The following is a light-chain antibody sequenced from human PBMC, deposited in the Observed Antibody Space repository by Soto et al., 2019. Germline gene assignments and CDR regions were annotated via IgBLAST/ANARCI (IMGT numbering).Light chain of an antibody. CDR3: QQYGSSSLT. J-gene: IGKJ4*01. Sequence: EIVLTQSPGTLSLSPRERATLSCRASQSVSSSYLAWYQQKPGQAPRLLIYGASSRATGIPDRFSGSGSGTDFTLTISRLEPEDFAVYYCQQYGSSSLTVGGGTKVEIK. CDR1: QSVSSSY. CDR2: GAS. V-gene: IGKV3-20*01.